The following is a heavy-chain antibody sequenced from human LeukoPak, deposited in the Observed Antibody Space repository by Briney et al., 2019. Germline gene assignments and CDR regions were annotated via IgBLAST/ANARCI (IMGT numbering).Heavy chain of an antibody. Sequence: GGSLRLSCAASGFTFSSYWMHWVRQAPGRGLVWVSRINSDGSSTSYADSVKGRFTISRDNAKNTLYLQMNSLRAEDTAVYYCARVRQLWLGVDYWGQGTLVTVSS. CDR2: INSDGSST. J-gene: IGHJ4*02. CDR1: GFTFSSYW. CDR3: ARVRQLWLGVDY. V-gene: IGHV3-74*01. D-gene: IGHD5-18*01.